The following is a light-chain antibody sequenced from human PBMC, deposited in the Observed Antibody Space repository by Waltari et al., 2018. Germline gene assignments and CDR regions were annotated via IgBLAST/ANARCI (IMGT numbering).Light chain of an antibody. CDR2: DAS. V-gene: IGKV3-11*01. Sequence: EIALPQSPATPSLSPGERATLPRRASQGVSSDLAWYQQRPGQVPRLLIYDASNRAAGIPARFSGSGSGTDFTLTISSLEPEDFAVYYWQQRSDWPRTFGPGTKVEIK. J-gene: IGKJ1*01. CDR3: QQRSDWPRT. CDR1: QGVSSD.